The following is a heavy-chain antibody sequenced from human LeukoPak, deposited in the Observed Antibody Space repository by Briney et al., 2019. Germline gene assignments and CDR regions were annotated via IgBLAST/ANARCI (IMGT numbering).Heavy chain of an antibody. D-gene: IGHD6-13*01. CDR3: AKGGIHRGYYYYYMDV. CDR1: GFTFSSYA. Sequence: GGSLRLSCAASGFTFSSYAMHWVRQAPGKGLEWVSGINWSGDRIGYADSVKGRFTISRDNAKKSLYLQMNSLRTEDTALYYCAKGGIHRGYYYYYMDVWGKGTTVTISS. V-gene: IGHV3-9*01. J-gene: IGHJ6*03. CDR2: INWSGDRI.